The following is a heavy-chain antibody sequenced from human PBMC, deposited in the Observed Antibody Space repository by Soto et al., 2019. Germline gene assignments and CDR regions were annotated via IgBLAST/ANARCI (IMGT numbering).Heavy chain of an antibody. D-gene: IGHD5-12*01. CDR3: ARTRDGYNYGDAFDI. CDR2: TYYRSKWYN. CDR1: GDSVSSNSAA. J-gene: IGHJ3*02. V-gene: IGHV6-1*01. Sequence: SQTLSLTCAISGDSVSSNSAAWNWIGQSPSRGLEWLGRTYYRSKWYNDYAVPVKSRITINPETSKNQFSLQLNSVTPEDTAVYYCARTRDGYNYGDAFDICGQGTMVTV.